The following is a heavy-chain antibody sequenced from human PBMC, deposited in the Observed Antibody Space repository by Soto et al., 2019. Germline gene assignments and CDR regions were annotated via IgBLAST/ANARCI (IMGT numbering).Heavy chain of an antibody. CDR1: GFTFSSYA. CDR2: ISGSGGST. CDR3: AKDHTHLLWFGELISNWFDP. D-gene: IGHD3-10*01. Sequence: GGSLRLSCAASGFTFSSYAMSWVRQAPGKGQEWVSAISGSGGSTYYAESVKGWFTISRDNSKNTLYLQMNSLRAEDTAVYYCAKDHTHLLWFGELISNWFDPWGQGTLVTVSS. V-gene: IGHV3-23*01. J-gene: IGHJ5*02.